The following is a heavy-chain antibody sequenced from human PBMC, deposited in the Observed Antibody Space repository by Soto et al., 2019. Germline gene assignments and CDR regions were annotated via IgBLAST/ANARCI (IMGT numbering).Heavy chain of an antibody. D-gene: IGHD2-15*01. CDR3: ARGRYCSGGSCYSGGVPPSDY. J-gene: IGHJ4*02. Sequence: GASVKVSCKASGYTFTSYGISWVRQAPGQGLEWMGWISAYNGNTNYAQKLQGRVTMTTDTSTSTAYMELRSLRSDDTAVYYCARGRYCSGGSCYSGGVPPSDYWGQGTLGTGS. V-gene: IGHV1-18*01. CDR1: GYTFTSYG. CDR2: ISAYNGNT.